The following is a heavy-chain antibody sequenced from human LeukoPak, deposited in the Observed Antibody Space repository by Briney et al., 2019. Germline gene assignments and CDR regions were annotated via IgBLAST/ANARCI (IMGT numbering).Heavy chain of an antibody. Sequence: SVKVSCKASGGTFSSYAISWVRQAPGQGLEWMGGIIPIFGTANYAQKFQGRVTITADESTSTAYMELSSLRSDDTAVYYCARDPTNSGGWHPFFDYWGQGTLVAVSS. CDR3: ARDPTNSGGWHPFFDY. J-gene: IGHJ4*02. V-gene: IGHV1-69*01. CDR2: IIPIFGTA. D-gene: IGHD6-19*01. CDR1: GGTFSSYA.